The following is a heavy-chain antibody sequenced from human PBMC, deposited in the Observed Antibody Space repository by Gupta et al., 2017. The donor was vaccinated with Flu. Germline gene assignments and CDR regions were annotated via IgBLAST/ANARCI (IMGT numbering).Heavy chain of an antibody. CDR3: AGLWRGQLLGYYYGMDV. Sequence: QVQLVQSGAEVKKPGSSVKVSCKASGGTFSSYAISWVRQAPGQGLEWMGGIIPIFGTANYAQKFQGRVTITADKSTSTAYMELSSLRSEDTAVYYCAGLWRGQLLGYYYGMDVWGQGTTVTVSS. CDR2: IIPIFGTA. D-gene: IGHD2-2*01. V-gene: IGHV1-69*06. CDR1: GGTFSSYA. J-gene: IGHJ6*02.